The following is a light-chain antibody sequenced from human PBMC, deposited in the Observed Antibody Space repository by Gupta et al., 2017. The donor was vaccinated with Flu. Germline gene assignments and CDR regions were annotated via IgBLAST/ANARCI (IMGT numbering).Light chain of an antibody. V-gene: IGKV2-24*01. Sequence: VTLGQPASISCSPSQSRVHRDGNTYLSWIQQRPGQPPRPLIYKSSNRGSGVPDRFSGSGAGTDFTLKISRVEAEDVGVYCCGQAKQFPCTFGQRTKLDIK. CDR3: GQAKQFPCT. J-gene: IGKJ2*02. CDR2: KSS. CDR1: QSRVHRDGNTY.